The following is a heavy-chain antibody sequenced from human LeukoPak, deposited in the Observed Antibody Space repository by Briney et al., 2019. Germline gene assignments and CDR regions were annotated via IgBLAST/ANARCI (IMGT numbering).Heavy chain of an antibody. CDR2: ISAYNGNT. Sequence: AASVKVSCKASGYTFTNYYIHWVRQAPGQGLEWMGWISAYNGNTNYAQKLQGRVTMTTDTSTSTAYMELRSLRSDDTAVYYCARTDSGYANPLFDYWGQGTLVTVSS. J-gene: IGHJ4*02. CDR3: ARTDSGYANPLFDY. V-gene: IGHV1-18*04. CDR1: GYTFTNYY. D-gene: IGHD5-12*01.